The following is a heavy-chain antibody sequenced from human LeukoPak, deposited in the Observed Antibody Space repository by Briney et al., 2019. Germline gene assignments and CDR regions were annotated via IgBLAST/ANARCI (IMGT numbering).Heavy chain of an antibody. CDR1: GFTFSSYG. CDR3: AEGRYYYDIPHLIDY. CDR2: ISYDGSNK. D-gene: IGHD3-22*01. V-gene: IGHV3-30*18. J-gene: IGHJ4*02. Sequence: PGGSLRLSCAASGFTFSSYGMHWVRQAPGKGLEWVAVISYDGSNKYYADSVKGRFTISRDNSKNTLYLQMNSLRAEDTAVYYCAEGRYYYDIPHLIDYWGQGTLVTVSS.